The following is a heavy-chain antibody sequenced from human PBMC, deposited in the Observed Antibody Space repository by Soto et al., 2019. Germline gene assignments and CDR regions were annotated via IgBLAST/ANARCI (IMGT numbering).Heavy chain of an antibody. Sequence: EVQLVESGGGLVKPGGSLRLSCAASGFTFSSYSMNWVRQAPGKGLKWVSSISSSSTYIYYAASVKGRFTISRDNAKNSMYLQMTSLRAEDTAVYYCARGTNYYDSSVYYGYWGQGTLVTVSS. CDR2: ISSSSTYI. V-gene: IGHV3-21*01. D-gene: IGHD3-22*01. CDR1: GFTFSSYS. J-gene: IGHJ4*02. CDR3: ARGTNYYDSSVYYGY.